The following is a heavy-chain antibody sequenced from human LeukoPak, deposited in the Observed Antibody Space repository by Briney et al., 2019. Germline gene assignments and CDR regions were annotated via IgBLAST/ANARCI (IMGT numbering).Heavy chain of an antibody. CDR3: TSGPKPYYYDSSGYYYYYYYMDV. V-gene: IGHV3-49*04. CDR2: IRSKAYGGTT. CDR1: GFTFGDYA. J-gene: IGHJ6*03. Sequence: GGSLRLSCTASGFTFGDYAMSWVRQAPGKGLEWVGFIRSKAYGGTTEYAASVKGRFTISRDDSKSIAYLQMNSLKTEDTAVYYCTSGPKPYYYDSSGYYYYYYYMDVWGKGTTVTVSS. D-gene: IGHD3-22*01.